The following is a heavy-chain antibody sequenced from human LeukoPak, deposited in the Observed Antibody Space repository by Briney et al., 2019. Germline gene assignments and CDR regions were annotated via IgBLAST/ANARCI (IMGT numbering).Heavy chain of an antibody. CDR3: AKGQYSSGLGDMDV. J-gene: IGHJ6*02. Sequence: GGSLRLSCAASGFTFDDYTMHWVRQAPGKGLEWVSLISWDGGSTYYADSVKGRFTISRDNSKNSLYLQMNSLRTEDTALYYCAKGQYSSGLGDMDVWGQGTTVTVSS. CDR1: GFTFDDYT. CDR2: ISWDGGST. D-gene: IGHD6-19*01. V-gene: IGHV3-43*01.